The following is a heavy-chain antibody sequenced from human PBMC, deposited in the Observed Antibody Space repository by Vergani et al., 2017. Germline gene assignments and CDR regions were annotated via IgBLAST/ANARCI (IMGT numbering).Heavy chain of an antibody. CDR3: ARDLRLLYNRFDP. D-gene: IGHD1-14*01. Sequence: QVVESGGGVVQPGRSLRLSCAGSGFPFSGYGMHWVRQAPGKGLEWVAVTWYDGNNKQYADSVKGRFTISRDNSKSTMYLQMNSLRDEDTGVYYCARDLRLLYNRFDPWGQGTLVTVSS. J-gene: IGHJ5*02. CDR1: GFPFSGYG. V-gene: IGHV3-33*08. CDR2: TWYDGNNK.